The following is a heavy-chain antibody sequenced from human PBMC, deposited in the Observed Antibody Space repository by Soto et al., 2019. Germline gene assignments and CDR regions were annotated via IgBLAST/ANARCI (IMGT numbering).Heavy chain of an antibody. CDR1: GGSISSYY. Sequence: SETLSLTCTVSGGSISSYYWSWIRQPPGKGLEWIAYIYYSGSNNYNPYLKSRVTTSVDTSNNQLFLKLITMTGADPAAYYWAGLVGEHRRVRGKVSWFDSWGQGTLVTVSS. CDR3: AGLVGEHRRVRGKVSWFDS. V-gene: IGHV4-59*01. D-gene: IGHD1-26*01. CDR2: IYYSGSN. J-gene: IGHJ5*01.